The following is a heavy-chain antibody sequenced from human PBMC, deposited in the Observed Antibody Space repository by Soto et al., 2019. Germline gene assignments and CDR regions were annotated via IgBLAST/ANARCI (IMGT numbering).Heavy chain of an antibody. Sequence: ASVKVSCKXSGGTFSSYAISWVRQAPGQGLEWMGGIIPTFGTANYAQKFQGRVTITADESTSTAYMELSSLRSEDTAVYYCARASDTAMVMRYYYYYGMDVWGQGTTVTVSS. V-gene: IGHV1-69*13. D-gene: IGHD5-18*01. J-gene: IGHJ6*02. CDR3: ARASDTAMVMRYYYYYGMDV. CDR1: GGTFSSYA. CDR2: IIPTFGTA.